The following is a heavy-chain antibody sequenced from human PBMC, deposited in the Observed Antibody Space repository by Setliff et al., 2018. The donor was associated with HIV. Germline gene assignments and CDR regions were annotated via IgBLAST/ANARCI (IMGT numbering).Heavy chain of an antibody. CDR3: VTVGDYDSSGYYRY. D-gene: IGHD3-22*01. CDR2: INWNGGST. CDR1: GFTFDDYG. Sequence: GGSLRLSCAASGFTFDDYGMNWVRQVPGKGLEWVSGINWNGGSTGYADSVKGRFTISRDNAKNSLHLQMNSLRAEDTALYYCVTVGDYDSSGYYRYWGQGTLVTVSS. J-gene: IGHJ4*02. V-gene: IGHV3-20*04.